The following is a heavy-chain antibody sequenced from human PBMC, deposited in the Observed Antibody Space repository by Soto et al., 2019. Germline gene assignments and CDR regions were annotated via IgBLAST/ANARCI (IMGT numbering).Heavy chain of an antibody. J-gene: IGHJ4*02. D-gene: IGHD3-22*01. CDR1: GFSLSTSGVG. V-gene: IGHV2-5*02. Sequence: GPTPVNPTQTLTLTCTYSGFSLSTSGVGVGWIRQPPAKALEWLALIYWDDDKRYSPALKSRLTITKDTSKNQVVLTMTNMDPVDTATYYCAHFYDSSGYYYVPSFDYWGQGTLVTVSS. CDR3: AHFYDSSGYYYVPSFDY. CDR2: IYWDDDK.